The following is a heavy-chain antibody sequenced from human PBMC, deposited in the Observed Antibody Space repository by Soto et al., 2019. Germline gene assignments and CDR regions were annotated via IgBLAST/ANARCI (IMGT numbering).Heavy chain of an antibody. V-gene: IGHV3-48*03. CDR2: ISSSGSTI. D-gene: IGHD3-22*01. Sequence: GGSLRLSCAASGFTFSSYEMNWVRQAPGKGLEWVSYISSSGSTIYYADSVKGRFTISRDNAKNSLYLQRNSLRAEDTAVYDCARDSPHDSSGYHAFDIWGQGTMVTVSS. CDR3: ARDSPHDSSGYHAFDI. CDR1: GFTFSSYE. J-gene: IGHJ3*02.